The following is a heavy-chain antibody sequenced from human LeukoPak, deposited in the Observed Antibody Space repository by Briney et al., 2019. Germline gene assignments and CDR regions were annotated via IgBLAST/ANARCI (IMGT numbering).Heavy chain of an antibody. Sequence: GGSLRLSCAASGFTFSSYAMSWVRQAPGKGLEWVSAISGSGGSTYYADSVKGRFTISRDNSKNTLYLQMNSLRAEDTAVYYCAKIHLGYCSSTSCYNYFDYWGQGTLVTVSS. V-gene: IGHV3-23*01. J-gene: IGHJ4*02. CDR2: ISGSGGST. CDR1: GFTFSSYA. CDR3: AKIHLGYCSSTSCYNYFDY. D-gene: IGHD2-2*01.